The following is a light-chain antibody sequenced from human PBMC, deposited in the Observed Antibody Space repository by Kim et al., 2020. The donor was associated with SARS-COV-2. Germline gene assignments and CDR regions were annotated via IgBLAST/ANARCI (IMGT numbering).Light chain of an antibody. J-gene: IGKJ4*01. Sequence: SPGERAPLSCRASQTLDSAYLAWYQHRHGQTPRLLLYGASSRATDIPDRFSGSGSGTDFTLTISRLEPEYFGVYYCQQYGTPPLAFGGGTKVDIK. CDR3: QQYGTPPLA. V-gene: IGKV3-20*01. CDR2: GAS. CDR1: QTLDSAY.